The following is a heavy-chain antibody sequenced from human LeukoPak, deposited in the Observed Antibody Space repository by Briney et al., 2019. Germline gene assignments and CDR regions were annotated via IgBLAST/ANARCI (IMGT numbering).Heavy chain of an antibody. J-gene: IGHJ4*02. CDR2: FNPISGGT. CDR1: GYTCEDYD. Sequence: GASMKVSCKASGYTCEDYDMHWVRQAPGQGLEWMGWFNPISGGTAYARKFQGRATMTWDTSISTVYMELIRLTSDDTALFYCARVPRQLLPYFDYWGQGTLVTVSS. D-gene: IGHD2-15*01. V-gene: IGHV1-2*02. CDR3: ARVPRQLLPYFDY.